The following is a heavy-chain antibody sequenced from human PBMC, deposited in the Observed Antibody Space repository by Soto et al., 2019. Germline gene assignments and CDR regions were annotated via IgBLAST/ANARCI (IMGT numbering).Heavy chain of an antibody. CDR2: ISGSGGST. CDR1: GFTFSSYA. V-gene: IGHV3-23*01. Sequence: EVQLLESGGGLVQPGGSLRLSCAASGFTFSSYAMSWVRQAPGKGLEWVSAISGSGGSTYYADSVKGRFTISRDNSKNTLYLQMNSLRAEDTAVYYCAKGPRDYGDYVYGMDVWGQGTTVTVSS. CDR3: AKGPRDYGDYVYGMDV. J-gene: IGHJ6*02. D-gene: IGHD4-17*01.